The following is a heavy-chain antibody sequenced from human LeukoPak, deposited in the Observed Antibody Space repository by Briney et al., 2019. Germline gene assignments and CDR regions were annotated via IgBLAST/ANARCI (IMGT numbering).Heavy chain of an antibody. CDR1: GGSISSGEYY. J-gene: IGHJ5*02. V-gene: IGHV4-30-2*01. CDR2: IYHSGTT. Sequence: SQNLSLTCTVSGGSISSGEYYWSWIRQPPGKDLEWIGYIYHSGTTYDNPSLKSRVIMSVDRSKNQFSLKLSSVTAADTAVYYCARVHGDLRGWFDPWGQGTLVTVSS. D-gene: IGHD4-17*01. CDR3: ARVHGDLRGWFDP.